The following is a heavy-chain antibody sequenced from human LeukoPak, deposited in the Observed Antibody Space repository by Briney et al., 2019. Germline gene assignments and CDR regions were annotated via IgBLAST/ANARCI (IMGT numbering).Heavy chain of an antibody. CDR1: GYTFTSYD. CDR3: ARGLATVTTRAFDI. J-gene: IGHJ3*02. V-gene: IGHV1-8*01. D-gene: IGHD4-17*01. CDR2: MNPNSGNT. Sequence: GASVKVSCKPSGYTFTSYDINWVRQATGQRVEWMGWMNPNSGNTGYAKKFQGRVTMTRNTSISTDYMELSSMRSEDTAVYYCARGLATVTTRAFDIWGQGTMVTVSS.